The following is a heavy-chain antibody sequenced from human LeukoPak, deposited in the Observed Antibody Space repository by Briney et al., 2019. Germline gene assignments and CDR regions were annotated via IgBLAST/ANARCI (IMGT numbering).Heavy chain of an antibody. D-gene: IGHD6-6*01. J-gene: IGHJ4*02. CDR2: LNPDGSST. Sequence: PGGSLRLSCAAPGFTFSSYWMHWFRQVPGKGLVWISRLNPDGSSTNYADSVKGRFTISRDNAQNTLYLQMNSLRVEDTAIYYCVRGSHGFGGSSIPFDCWGQGTLVTVSS. CDR3: VRGSHGFGGSSIPFDC. CDR1: GFTFSSYW. V-gene: IGHV3-74*01.